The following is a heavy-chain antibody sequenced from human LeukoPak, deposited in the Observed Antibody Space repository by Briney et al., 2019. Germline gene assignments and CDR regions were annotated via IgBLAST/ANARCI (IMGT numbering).Heavy chain of an antibody. J-gene: IGHJ4*02. CDR3: ARGLAVARD. D-gene: IGHD6-19*01. V-gene: IGHV1-2*02. CDR2: INPNTGAT. CDR1: GYTFTSYD. Sequence: ASVKVSCKASGYTFTSYDINWVRQATGQGLEWMGWINPNTGATNYARKFQGRVTMTRDTSISTAYMELSRLTSDDTAVYYCARGLAVARDWGQGTLVTVSS.